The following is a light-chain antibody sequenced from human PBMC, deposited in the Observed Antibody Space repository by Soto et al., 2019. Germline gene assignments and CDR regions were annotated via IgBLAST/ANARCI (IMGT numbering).Light chain of an antibody. CDR1: SSNIGNNY. J-gene: IGLJ1*01. CDR2: DNN. Sequence: QSVLPQPPSASAAPGQKVTISCSGSSSNIGNNYVSWYQQLPGTAPKLLIYDNNKRPSGIPDRFSGSKSGTSATLGITGLQTGDEADYYCGTWDSSLSAYVFGTGTKVTVL. CDR3: GTWDSSLSAYV. V-gene: IGLV1-51*01.